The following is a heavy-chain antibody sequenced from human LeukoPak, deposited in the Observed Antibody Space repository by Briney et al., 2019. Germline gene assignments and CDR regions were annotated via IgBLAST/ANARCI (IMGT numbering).Heavy chain of an antibody. J-gene: IGHJ4*02. CDR1: GCSISSYY. V-gene: IGHV4-59*01. D-gene: IGHD2-15*01. CDR2: IYYSGST. CDR3: ARVDCSGGRCRLFDY. Sequence: SETLSLTCTVSGCSISSYYWSWLRQPPGKGLEWIGYIYYSGSTNYNPSLKSRVTISVDTSKNQFSLKLSSVTAADTAVYYCARVDCSGGRCRLFDYWGQGTLVTVSS.